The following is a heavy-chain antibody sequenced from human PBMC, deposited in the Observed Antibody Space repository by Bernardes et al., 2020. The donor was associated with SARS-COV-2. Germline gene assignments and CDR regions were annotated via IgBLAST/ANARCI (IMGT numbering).Heavy chain of an antibody. Sequence: SETLSLTCAVYGGSFSGYYWSWIRQPPGKGLEWIGEINHSGSTNYNPSLKSRVTISVDTSKNQFSLKLSSVTAADTAVYYCARGRVPKGVGYWGQGTLVTVSS. CDR1: GGSFSGYY. V-gene: IGHV4-34*01. CDR3: ARGRVPKGVGY. J-gene: IGHJ4*02. D-gene: IGHD2-8*01. CDR2: INHSGST.